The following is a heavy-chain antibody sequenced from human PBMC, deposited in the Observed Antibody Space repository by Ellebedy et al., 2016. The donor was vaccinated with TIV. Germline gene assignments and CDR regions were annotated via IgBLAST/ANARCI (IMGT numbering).Heavy chain of an antibody. CDR1: ELTVSSNY. Sequence: GESLKISCVASELTVSSNYMSWVRQAPGKGLEWVSVIFIDNTTYYADSVKGRFTISRDNSKNTLYLQMSSLRAEDPAVYYCARETFNDVDLKEWGIFDIWGQGTMVTVSS. D-gene: IGHD2-8*01. CDR3: ARETFNDVDLKEWGIFDI. V-gene: IGHV3-66*01. J-gene: IGHJ3*02. CDR2: IFIDNTT.